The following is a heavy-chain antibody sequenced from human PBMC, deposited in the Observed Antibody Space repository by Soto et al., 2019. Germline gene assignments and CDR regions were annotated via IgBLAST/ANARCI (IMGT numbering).Heavy chain of an antibody. CDR2: IYWDDEK. D-gene: IGHD4-17*01. Sequence: QITLKESGPTLVKPTQTLTLTCTFSEFSLSTSGVGVGWIRQAPGKALEWLALIYWDDEKRYSPSLKSRLTITKDTSKNQVVLTMTNMDPVDTXXXYCXXXPXXDYVRYWGQGTLVTVSS. V-gene: IGHV2-5*02. J-gene: IGHJ4*02. CDR3: XXXPXXDYVRY. CDR1: EFSLSTSGVG.